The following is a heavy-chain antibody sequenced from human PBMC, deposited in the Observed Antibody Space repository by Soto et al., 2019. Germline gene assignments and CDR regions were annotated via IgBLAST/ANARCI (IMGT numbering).Heavy chain of an antibody. V-gene: IGHV1-18*01. D-gene: IGHD2-2*01. CDR2: ISAYNGNT. CDR1: GYTFTSYG. Sequence: QVQLVQSGAEVKKPGASVKVSCKASGYTFTSYGISWVRQAPGQGLEWMGWISAYNGNTNYAQKLQGRVTMTTDTSTSTAYMELRCLRSDDTAVYYCARVSDIVVVPAARVDYYYYMDVWGKGTTVTVSS. CDR3: ARVSDIVVVPAARVDYYYYMDV. J-gene: IGHJ6*03.